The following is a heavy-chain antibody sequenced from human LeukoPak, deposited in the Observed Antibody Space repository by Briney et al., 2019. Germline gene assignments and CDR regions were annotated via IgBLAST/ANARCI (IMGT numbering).Heavy chain of an antibody. CDR2: ISGSSGII. D-gene: IGHD6-6*01. V-gene: IGHV3-48*01. Sequence: GGSLRLSCAASGFTFNTYTMNWVRQAPGKGLEWVSYISGSSGIIDYADSVRGRFTISRDNAKNSLYLQMNSLRAEDTAVYYCAKGSSRPPNAFDIWGQGTLVTVSS. J-gene: IGHJ3*02. CDR1: GFTFNTYT. CDR3: AKGSSRPPNAFDI.